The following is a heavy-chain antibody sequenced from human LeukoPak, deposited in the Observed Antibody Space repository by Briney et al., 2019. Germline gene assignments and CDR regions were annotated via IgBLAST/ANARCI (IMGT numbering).Heavy chain of an antibody. J-gene: IGHJ4*02. D-gene: IGHD3-22*01. V-gene: IGHV4-61*02. CDR2: IYTSGST. CDR1: GGSISSGSYY. Sequence: SETLSLTCTVSGGSISSGSYYWSWIRQPAGKGLEWIGRIYTSGSTNYNPSLKSRVTISVDTSKNQFSLKLSSVTAADTAVYYCASFLAGYYYDSSGFLGIGIDYWGQGTLVTVFS. CDR3: ASFLAGYYYDSSGFLGIGIDY.